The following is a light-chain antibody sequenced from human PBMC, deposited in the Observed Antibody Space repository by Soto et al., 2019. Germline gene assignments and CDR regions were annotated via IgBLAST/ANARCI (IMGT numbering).Light chain of an antibody. Sequence: QSALTQPPSASGSPGQSVTVSCTGTRRDIGGYDHDSWYQQHPGKAPKLMIFEVSKRPSGVPDRFSASKSGNTASLTVSGLQAEDEADYYCTSYAGSNSLLFGGGTKLTVL. V-gene: IGLV2-8*01. J-gene: IGLJ2*01. CDR1: RRDIGGYDH. CDR3: TSYAGSNSLL. CDR2: EVS.